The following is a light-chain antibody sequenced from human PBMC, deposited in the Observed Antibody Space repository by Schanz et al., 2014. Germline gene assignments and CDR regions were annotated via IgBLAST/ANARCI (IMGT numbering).Light chain of an antibody. CDR2: DNN. Sequence: QSVLTQPPSVSAAPGQKVTISCSGSSSNIGNNYVSWYQQLPGTAPKLLIYDNNKRPSGIPDRFSGSKSGTSATLGITGLQTGDEADYYCGTWDNGLSGNWVFGGGTKLTVL. CDR1: SSNIGNNY. CDR3: GTWDNGLSGNWV. J-gene: IGLJ3*02. V-gene: IGLV1-51*01.